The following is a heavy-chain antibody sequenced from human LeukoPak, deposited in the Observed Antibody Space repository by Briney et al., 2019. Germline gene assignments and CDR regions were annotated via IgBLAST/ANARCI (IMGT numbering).Heavy chain of an antibody. CDR2: INHSGST. CDR3: ARSIRVSRYNWNDGIGFDY. J-gene: IGHJ4*02. Sequence: PSETLSLTRAVYGGSFSGYYWSWIRQPPGKGLEWIGEINHSGSTNYNPSLKSRVTISVDTSKNQFSLKLSSVTAADTAVYYCARSIRVSRYNWNDGIGFDYWGQGTLVTVSS. CDR1: GGSFSGYY. V-gene: IGHV4-34*01. D-gene: IGHD1-20*01.